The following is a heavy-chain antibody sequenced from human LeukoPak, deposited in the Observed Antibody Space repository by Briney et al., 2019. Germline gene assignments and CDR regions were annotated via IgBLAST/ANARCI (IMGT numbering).Heavy chain of an antibody. D-gene: IGHD3-3*01. CDR3: ESAQDFCRGPGGFDY. CDR1: GFTFSSYS. Sequence: GGSLRLSCAASGFTFSSYSMNWVRQAPGKGLEWVSSISSSSSYIYYADSVKGRFTNSRDNAKNSLYLQMNSLRAEDTAVYYCESAQDFCRGPGGFDYWGQGPLVPVSS. J-gene: IGHJ4*02. CDR2: ISSSSSYI. V-gene: IGHV3-21*01.